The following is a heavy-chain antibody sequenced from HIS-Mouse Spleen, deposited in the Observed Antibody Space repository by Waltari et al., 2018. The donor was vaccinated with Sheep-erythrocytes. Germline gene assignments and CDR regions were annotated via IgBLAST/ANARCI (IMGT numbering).Heavy chain of an antibody. Sequence: QLQLQESGPGLVKPSETLSLTCTVSGGSISSSSYYWGWIRQPPGKGLEWIGSIYYSGSTYSNPSLKSRVTISVDTSKNQFSLKLSSVTAADTAVYYCARDYVPGIRGYFDYWGQGTLVTVSS. CDR2: IYYSGST. CDR1: GGSISSSSYY. D-gene: IGHD3-10*01. V-gene: IGHV4-39*07. CDR3: ARDYVPGIRGYFDY. J-gene: IGHJ4*02.